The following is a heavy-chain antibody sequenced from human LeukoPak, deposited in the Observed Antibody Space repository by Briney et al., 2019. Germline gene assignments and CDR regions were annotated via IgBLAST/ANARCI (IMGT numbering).Heavy chain of an antibody. CDR2: ITPIFNRA. D-gene: IGHD6-13*01. Sequence: ASVKVSCKTSGGAFSSYVVSWLRQAPGQGLEWMGGITPIFNRANYAQKFRGRVSITADESTSTVYMELSSLRSEDTAVYYCARWGIIAAAGTAYYYGMDVWGQGTTVTVSS. V-gene: IGHV1-69*13. J-gene: IGHJ6*02. CDR1: GGAFSSYV. CDR3: ARWGIIAAAGTAYYYGMDV.